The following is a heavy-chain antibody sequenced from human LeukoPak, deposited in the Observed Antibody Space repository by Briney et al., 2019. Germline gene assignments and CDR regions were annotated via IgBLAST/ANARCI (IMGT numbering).Heavy chain of an antibody. CDR3: ARSGKQQLDQDYYYGMDV. CDR2: IDPSDSYT. J-gene: IGHJ6*02. Sequence: GESLKISCKGSGCSFTSYWISWVRQMPGKGLEWMGRIDPSDSYTNYSPSFQGHVTISADKSISTAYLQWSSLKASDTAMYYCARSGKQQLDQDYYYGMDVWGQGSTVTVSS. D-gene: IGHD6-13*01. V-gene: IGHV5-10-1*01. CDR1: GCSFTSYW.